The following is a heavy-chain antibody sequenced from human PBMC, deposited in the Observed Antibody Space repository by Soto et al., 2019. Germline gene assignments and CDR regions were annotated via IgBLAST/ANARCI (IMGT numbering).Heavy chain of an antibody. CDR1: GFTFNSYA. CDR3: AKDTPTVSKIDY. D-gene: IGHD4-17*01. Sequence: EGSLRLSCAASGFTFNSYAMTWVRQAPGKGLDWVSAVTGSGRSTYYADSVKGRFTISRDNSKNTLYLQMNTLRAEDTAIYYCAKDTPTVSKIDYWGQGTLVSVSS. J-gene: IGHJ4*02. CDR2: VTGSGRST. V-gene: IGHV3-23*01.